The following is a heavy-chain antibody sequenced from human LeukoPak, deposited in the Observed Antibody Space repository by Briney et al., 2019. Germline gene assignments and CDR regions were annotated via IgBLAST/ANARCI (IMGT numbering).Heavy chain of an antibody. D-gene: IGHD3-10*01. CDR3: ARVYDSGSQYFDY. V-gene: IGHV3-21*01. CDR2: ISSNSNYI. J-gene: IGHJ4*02. Sequence: AGSLRLSFAASGFTFSNYNMNWVRQPLGHGLECASSISSNSNYIYYADSVKGPFTISRDTAKNSLYLQMNSLRVEDTAVYYCARVYDSGSQYFDYWGQGSLVTVSS. CDR1: GFTFSNYN.